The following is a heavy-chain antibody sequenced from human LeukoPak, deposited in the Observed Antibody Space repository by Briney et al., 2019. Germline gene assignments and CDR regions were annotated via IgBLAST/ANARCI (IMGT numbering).Heavy chain of an antibody. CDR2: IIPILGIA. J-gene: IGHJ4*02. CDR3: ARDSGDYYDSSGYPDY. CDR1: GGTFSSYA. V-gene: IGHV1-69*04. Sequence: SVKVSCKASGGTFSSYAISWVRQAPGQGLEWMGRIIPILGIANYAQKFQGRVTITADKSTSTAYMELSSLRSEDTAVYYCARDSGDYYDSSGYPDYWGQGTLVTVSS. D-gene: IGHD3-22*01.